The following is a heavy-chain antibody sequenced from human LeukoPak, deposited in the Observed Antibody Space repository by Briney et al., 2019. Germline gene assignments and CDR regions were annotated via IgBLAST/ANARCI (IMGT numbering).Heavy chain of an antibody. CDR2: IKQDGSEK. CDR3: AREPYCGGDCYSMAFDY. V-gene: IGHV3-7*01. CDR1: GFTFSNYW. J-gene: IGHJ4*02. D-gene: IGHD2-21*02. Sequence: QPGGSLRLSCAASGFTFSNYWMSWVRQAPGKGLEWVANIKQDGSEKNYVDSAKGRLSISRDNAKNSLYLQMNSLRAEDTAVYYCAREPYCGGDCYSMAFDYWGQGTLVTVSS.